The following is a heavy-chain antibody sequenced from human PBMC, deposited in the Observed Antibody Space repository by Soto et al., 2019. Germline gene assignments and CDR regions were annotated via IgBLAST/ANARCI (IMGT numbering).Heavy chain of an antibody. CDR1: GGSISSYY. CDR2: IYYSGST. CDR3: ARAGGGLDY. Sequence: SETLSLTCTVSGGSISSYYWSWIRQPPGKGLEWIGYIYYSGSTNYNPSLKSRVTISVDTSKNQFSLYLQMNSLRAEDTAVYYCARAGGGLDYWGQGTLVTVSS. D-gene: IGHD3-10*01. V-gene: IGHV4-59*12. J-gene: IGHJ4*02.